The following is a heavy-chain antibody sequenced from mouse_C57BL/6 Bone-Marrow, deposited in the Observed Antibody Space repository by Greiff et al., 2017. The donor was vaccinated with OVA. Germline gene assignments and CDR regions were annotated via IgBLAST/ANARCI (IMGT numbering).Heavy chain of an antibody. CDR3: ARRGGYHLYYFAY. CDR2: IYPSDSET. V-gene: IGHV1-61*01. CDR1: GYTFTSYW. D-gene: IGHD2-2*01. J-gene: IGHJ2*01. Sequence: QVQLQQPGAELVRPGSSVKLSCKASGYTFTSYWMDWVKQRPGQGLEWIGNIYPSDSETHYNQKFKDKATLTVDKSSSTAYMQLSSLTSEDSAVYYCARRGGYHLYYFAYWGQGTTLTVSA.